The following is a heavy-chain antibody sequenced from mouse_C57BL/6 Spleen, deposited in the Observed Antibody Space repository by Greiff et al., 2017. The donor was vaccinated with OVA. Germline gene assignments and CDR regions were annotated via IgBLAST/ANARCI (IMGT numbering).Heavy chain of an antibody. Sequence: EVQLVESGPGLVKPSQSLSLTCSVTGYSITSGYYWNWIRQFPGNKLEWMGYISYDGSNNYNPSLKNRISITRDTSKNQFFLKLNSVTTEDTATYYCARGGLYYDYVYAMDYWGQGTSVTVSS. V-gene: IGHV3-6*01. J-gene: IGHJ4*01. D-gene: IGHD2-4*01. CDR1: GYSITSGYY. CDR2: ISYDGSN. CDR3: ARGGLYYDYVYAMDY.